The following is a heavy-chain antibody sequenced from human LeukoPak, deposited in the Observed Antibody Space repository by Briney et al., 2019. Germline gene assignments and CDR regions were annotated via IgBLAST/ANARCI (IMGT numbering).Heavy chain of an antibody. CDR2: INPSGGST. J-gene: IGHJ4*02. V-gene: IGHV1-46*01. CDR3: ARHKEVGDYYYFDY. D-gene: IGHD2/OR15-2a*01. Sequence: ASVKVSCKASGYTFTCYYMHWARQAPGQGLEWMGIINPSGGSTSYTQKFQGRVTMTRDTSTTTVYMELSSLRSQDTAVYYCARHKEVGDYYYFDYWGQGTLVTVSS. CDR1: GYTFTCYY.